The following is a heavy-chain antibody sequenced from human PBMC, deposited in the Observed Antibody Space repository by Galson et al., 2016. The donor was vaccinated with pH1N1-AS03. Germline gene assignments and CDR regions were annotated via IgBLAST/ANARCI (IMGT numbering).Heavy chain of an antibody. CDR3: APPPSLKVGATSTFDL. CDR1: GYTFSAYY. V-gene: IGHV1-2*06. Sequence: SVKVSCKASGYTFSAYYMHWVRQAPGQGLEWLGRINSKNGDTDYAPKFRDRLTMTRDTSITTAYLELRSLTSGDTALYYCAPPPSLKVGATSTFDLWGRGKLVTVTS. CDR2: INSKNGDT. D-gene: IGHD1-26*01. J-gene: IGHJ2*01.